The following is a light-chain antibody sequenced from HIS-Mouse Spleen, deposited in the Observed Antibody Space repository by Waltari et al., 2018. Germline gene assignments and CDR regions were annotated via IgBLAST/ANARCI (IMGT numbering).Light chain of an antibody. Sequence: QSALTQPASVSGSPGQSITISCPGPSSDVGGYNYVSWYQQHPGKAPNLMIYDVSNRPSGVSNRFSGSKSGNTASLTISGLQAEDEADYYCSSYTSSSTVFGGGTKLTVL. V-gene: IGLV2-14*03. CDR1: SSDVGGYNY. CDR3: SSYTSSSTV. CDR2: DVS. J-gene: IGLJ2*01.